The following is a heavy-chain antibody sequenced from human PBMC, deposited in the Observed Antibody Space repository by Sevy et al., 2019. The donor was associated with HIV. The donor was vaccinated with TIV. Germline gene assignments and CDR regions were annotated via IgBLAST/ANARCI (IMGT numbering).Heavy chain of an antibody. J-gene: IGHJ4*02. CDR2: IYYSGST. D-gene: IGHD3-22*01. Sequence: SETLSLTCTVSGGSISSSSYYWGWIRQPPGKGLEWIGSIYYSGSTYYNPSLKSRVTISVDTSKNQFSLKLSSVTAADTAVYYCASPRPTYYYDSSGYHAPFDYWGQRTLVTVSS. V-gene: IGHV4-39*01. CDR1: GGSISSSSYY. CDR3: ASPRPTYYYDSSGYHAPFDY.